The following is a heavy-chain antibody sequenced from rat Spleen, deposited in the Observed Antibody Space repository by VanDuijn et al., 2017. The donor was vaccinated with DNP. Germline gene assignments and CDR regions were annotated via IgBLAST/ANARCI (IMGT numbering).Heavy chain of an antibody. V-gene: IGHV5-25*01. J-gene: IGHJ2*01. CDR1: GFTFSDYY. CDR2: ISPSGGST. D-gene: IGHD1-11*01. Sequence: EVQLVESGGGLVQPGRSLKLSCAASGFTFSDYYMAWVRQAPTKGLEWVASISPSGGSTYYRDSVKGRFTISRDNAKSTLYLQMDSLRSEDTATYYCARGGRSYFDYWGQGVMVTVPS. CDR3: ARGGRSYFDY.